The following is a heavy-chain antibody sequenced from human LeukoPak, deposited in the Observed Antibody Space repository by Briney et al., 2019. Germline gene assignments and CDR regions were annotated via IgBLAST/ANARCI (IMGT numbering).Heavy chain of an antibody. Sequence: GGSLRLSCAASGFTFSSYGIHWVRQAPGKGLERVAFIRYDGSNKYHADSVKGRFTISRDNSKNTVYLQMNSLRAEDTAVYFCAKEYGYDYNYYYSMDVWGKGTTVTISS. V-gene: IGHV3-30*02. J-gene: IGHJ6*03. D-gene: IGHD1-1*01. CDR1: GFTFSSYG. CDR3: AKEYGYDYNYYYSMDV. CDR2: IRYDGSNK.